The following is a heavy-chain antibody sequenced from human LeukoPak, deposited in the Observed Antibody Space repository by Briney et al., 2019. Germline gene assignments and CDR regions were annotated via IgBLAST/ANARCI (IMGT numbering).Heavy chain of an antibody. D-gene: IGHD1-1*01. V-gene: IGHV5-51*01. Sequence: PGESLKISCKGSGFPFTNFWIGWVRQMPGKGLEWMGVMYPGDSETMYSPSFQGQVTLSVDTSINTAYLQWSSLKASDTAIYYCVRRTNWDFDFWGPGTLVTVSS. CDR1: GFPFTNFW. CDR2: MYPGDSET. CDR3: VRRTNWDFDF. J-gene: IGHJ4*02.